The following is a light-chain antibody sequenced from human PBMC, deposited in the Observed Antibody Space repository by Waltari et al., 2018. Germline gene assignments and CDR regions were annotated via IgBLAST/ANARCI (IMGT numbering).Light chain of an antibody. CDR3: ISYTSSRHYV. CDR2: DVS. CDR1: SGDVGGYKY. V-gene: IGLV2-14*03. Sequence: HSPLTHPASVSGSLGQSITISCTGPSGDVGGYKYVSWYQQHPGKAPKLIIFDVSGRPFGVSTRFSGSKSGNTASLTISGLQPDDEADYHCISYTSSRHYVFGSGTKVIVL. J-gene: IGLJ1*01.